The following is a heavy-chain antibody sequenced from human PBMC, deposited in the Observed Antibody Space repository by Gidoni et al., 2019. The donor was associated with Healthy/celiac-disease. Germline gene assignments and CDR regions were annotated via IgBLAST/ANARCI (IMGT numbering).Heavy chain of an antibody. D-gene: IGHD3-3*01. V-gene: IGHV3-21*01. CDR3: ARGHIRFLEWSH. Sequence: EVQLVESGGGLVKPGGSLRLSCAASGFTFSSYSMNWVRQAPGKGLEWVSSISSSSSYIYYADSVKGRFTISRDNAKNSLYLQMNSLRAEDTAVYYCARGHIRFLEWSHWGQGTLVTVSS. CDR2: ISSSSSYI. CDR1: GFTFSSYS. J-gene: IGHJ4*02.